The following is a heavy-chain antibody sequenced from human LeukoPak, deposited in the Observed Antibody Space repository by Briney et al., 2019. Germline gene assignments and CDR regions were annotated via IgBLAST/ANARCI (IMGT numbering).Heavy chain of an antibody. CDR1: GGSMSGFF. CDR2: IYYSGSST. CDR3: ARTSRHFYGSGTNLTPWPAGMDV. Sequence: SETLSLTCTVSGGSMSGFFWTWIRQPPGRELEWIGSIYYSGSSTKYNPSLKSRVTISVDTSKSQFSLNLNSATDADTAVYYCARTSRHFYGSGTNLTPWPAGMDVWGQGTTVTVSS. V-gene: IGHV4-59*01. J-gene: IGHJ6*02. D-gene: IGHD3-10*01.